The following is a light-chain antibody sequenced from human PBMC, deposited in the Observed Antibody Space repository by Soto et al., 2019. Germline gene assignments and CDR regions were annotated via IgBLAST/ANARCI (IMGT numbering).Light chain of an antibody. V-gene: IGLV2-14*03. CDR2: DVS. CDR1: SSDVGGYNY. Sequence: QSVLTQPASVSGSPGQSITISCTGTSSDVGGYNYVSWYQQYPGKAPKLMIYDVSNRPSGVSNRFSGSKSGNTASPTISGLQAEDYADYFCTSYKGSSTYVFGTGTNVTVL. CDR3: TSYKGSSTYV. J-gene: IGLJ1*01.